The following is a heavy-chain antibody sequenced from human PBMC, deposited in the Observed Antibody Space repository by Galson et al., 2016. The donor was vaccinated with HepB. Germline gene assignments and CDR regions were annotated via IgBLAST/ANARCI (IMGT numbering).Heavy chain of an antibody. Sequence: SLRLSCAATGSTFSNFAMHWVRKAPGKGLEWVADISYGGGDKYYADSVKGRLTISRDNSQNTLYLQMNSLRPEEPAIYYCAKDRWGITAAGTGMDSWGQGTLVAVSS. CDR3: AKDRWGITAAGTGMDS. V-gene: IGHV3-30*18. CDR1: GSTFSNFA. J-gene: IGHJ4*02. CDR2: ISYGGGDK. D-gene: IGHD6-13*01.